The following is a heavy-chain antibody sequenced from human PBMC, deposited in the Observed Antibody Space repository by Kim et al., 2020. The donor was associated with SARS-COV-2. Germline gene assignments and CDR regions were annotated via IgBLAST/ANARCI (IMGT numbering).Heavy chain of an antibody. V-gene: IGHV1-3*01. J-gene: IGHJ3*02. CDR1: GYTFTSYA. D-gene: IGHD5-12*01. CDR3: ARAYSGYDLSDRDNDAFDI. Sequence: ASVKVSCKASGYTFTSYAMHWVRQAPGQRLEWMGWINAGNGNTKYSQKFQGRVTITRDTSASTAYMELSSLRSEDTAVYYCARAYSGYDLSDRDNDAFDIWGQGTMVTVSS. CDR2: INAGNGNT.